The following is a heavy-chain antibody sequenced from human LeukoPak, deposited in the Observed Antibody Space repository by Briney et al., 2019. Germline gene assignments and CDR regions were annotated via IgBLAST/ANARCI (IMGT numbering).Heavy chain of an antibody. CDR2: ISAYNGNT. CDR3: ARGEVAAAGTWFDY. Sequence: ASVKVSCKASGYSFTSYYMHWVRQAPGQGLEWMGWISAYNGNTNYAQKLQGRVTMTTDTSTSTAYMELRSLRSDDTAVYYCARGEVAAAGTWFDYWGQGTLVTVSS. D-gene: IGHD6-13*01. J-gene: IGHJ4*02. CDR1: GYSFTSYY. V-gene: IGHV1-18*04.